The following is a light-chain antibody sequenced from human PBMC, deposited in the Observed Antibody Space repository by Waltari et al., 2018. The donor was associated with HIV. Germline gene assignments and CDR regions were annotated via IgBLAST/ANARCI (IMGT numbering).Light chain of an antibody. V-gene: IGLV1-44*01. CDR2: GRD. J-gene: IGLJ1*01. Sequence: QSALTQPPSTSGTPGQRVTISCSGSSANIGQYVVNWFQQVPGPAPILLVSGRDQRPSGVPDRFSGSKSGTSGSLAISGLQSEDEGDYYCAVWDDSVNGYVFGTGTKVTVL. CDR3: AVWDDSVNGYV. CDR1: SANIGQYV.